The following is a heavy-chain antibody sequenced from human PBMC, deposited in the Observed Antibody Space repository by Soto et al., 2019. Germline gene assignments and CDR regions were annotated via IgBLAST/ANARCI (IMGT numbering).Heavy chain of an antibody. J-gene: IGHJ4*02. CDR1: GFTFSSYT. Sequence: EVQLVESGGGLVKPGGSLRLSCAASGFTFSSYTMNWVRQAPGKGLEWVSSISSSSNYIYYVDSVKGRFTISRDNAKKSLYLQMNSLRAEETAVYYCARGYGNLDYWGQGTLVTVSS. D-gene: IGHD4-17*01. CDR2: ISSSSNYI. CDR3: ARGYGNLDY. V-gene: IGHV3-21*01.